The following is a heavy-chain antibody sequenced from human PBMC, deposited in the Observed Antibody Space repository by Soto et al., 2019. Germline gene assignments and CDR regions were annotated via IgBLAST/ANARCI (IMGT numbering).Heavy chain of an antibody. CDR1: GFTFSSYA. V-gene: IGHV3-23*01. CDR2: ISGSGGST. Sequence: GGSLRLSCAASGFTFSSYAMSWVRQAPGKGLEWVSAISGSGGSTYYADSVKGRFTISRDNSKNTLYLQMNSLRAEDTAVYYCAKPYYDFWSGHLGYFDYWGQGTLVTVAS. D-gene: IGHD3-3*01. J-gene: IGHJ4*02. CDR3: AKPYYDFWSGHLGYFDY.